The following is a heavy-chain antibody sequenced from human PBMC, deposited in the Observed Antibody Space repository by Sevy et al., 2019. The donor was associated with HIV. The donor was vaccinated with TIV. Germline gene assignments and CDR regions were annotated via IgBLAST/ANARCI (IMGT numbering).Heavy chain of an antibody. CDR3: TRDAGYSVGWYPSNY. J-gene: IGHJ4*02. CDR1: GFSVSSHA. Sequence: GGSLRVSCAASGFSVSSHAMHWVRQAPGKGLEWVALLSYDGGAQYYVDSVKGRFSISRDNSKNILYLQMNSLRPADTALYYCTRDAGYSVGWYPSNYWGQGTLVTVSS. D-gene: IGHD6-19*01. CDR2: LSYDGGAQ. V-gene: IGHV3-30*04.